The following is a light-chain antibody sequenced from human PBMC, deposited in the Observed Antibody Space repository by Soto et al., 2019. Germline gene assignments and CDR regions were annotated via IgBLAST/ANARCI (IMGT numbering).Light chain of an antibody. CDR2: GAS. V-gene: IGKV3-20*01. CDR3: QQYGSSRT. CDR1: QSVSSSY. J-gene: IGKJ1*01. Sequence: EIMLTQSQGTLSLSPGERATLSCRASQSVSSSYLAWYQQKPGQAPRLLIYGASSRATVIPDRFSGSGSGTDFTLTISRLEPEDFAVYYCQQYGSSRTFGQGTKVDIK.